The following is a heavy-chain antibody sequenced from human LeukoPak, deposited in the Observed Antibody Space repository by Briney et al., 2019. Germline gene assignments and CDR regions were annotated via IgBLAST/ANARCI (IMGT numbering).Heavy chain of an antibody. J-gene: IGHJ4*02. CDR2: IIPILGIA. CDR1: GGTFSSYA. CDR3: AREVNTMIVVGRRFDY. Sequence: ASVKVSCKASGGTFSSYAISWVRQAPGQGLEWMGRIIPILGIANYAQKFQGRVTITADKSTSTAYVELSSLRSEDTAVYYCAREVNTMIVVGRRFDYWGQGTLVTVSS. V-gene: IGHV1-69*04. D-gene: IGHD3-22*01.